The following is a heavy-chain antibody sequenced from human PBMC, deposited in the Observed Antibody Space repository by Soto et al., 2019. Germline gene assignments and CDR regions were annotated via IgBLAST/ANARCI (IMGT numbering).Heavy chain of an antibody. D-gene: IGHD4-4*01. J-gene: IGHJ3*02. CDR1: GGSIISGDYY. Sequence: SETLSLTCTVSGGSIISGDYYWSWIRQPPGKGLEWIGYIYYSGDTSYNPSLKSRVTISIDTSKNQFSLKLSSVTAADTAFYYCARTRLQSAFDIWGQGTMVTVSS. CDR2: IYYSGDT. CDR3: ARTRLQSAFDI. V-gene: IGHV4-30-4*08.